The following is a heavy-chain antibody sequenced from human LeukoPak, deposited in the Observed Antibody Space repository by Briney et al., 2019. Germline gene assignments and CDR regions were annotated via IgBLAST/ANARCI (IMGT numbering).Heavy chain of an antibody. Sequence: PGRSLRLSCAASGFTFSTYGMHWVRQAPGKGLEWVACIWYDGSNKKYADSVKGRFTISRDNSKNTLYLQMNSLRAEDTAVYYCARVSCSGGSCNPYSYYDMDVWGQGTTVTVSS. J-gene: IGHJ6*02. D-gene: IGHD2-15*01. CDR1: GFTFSTYG. CDR2: IWYDGSNK. V-gene: IGHV3-33*01. CDR3: ARVSCSGGSCNPYSYYDMDV.